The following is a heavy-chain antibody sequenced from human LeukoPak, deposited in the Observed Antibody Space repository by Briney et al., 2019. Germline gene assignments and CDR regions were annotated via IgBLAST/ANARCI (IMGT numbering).Heavy chain of an antibody. CDR2: INPSGGST. D-gene: IGHD6-6*01. CDR1: GYTFTSYY. CDR3: ATSIAARGYFDY. V-gene: IGHV1-46*01. J-gene: IGHJ4*02. Sequence: ASVKVSCKASGYTFTSYYMHWVRQAPGQGLEWMGIINPSGGSTSYAQRFQGRVTMTRDTSTSTVYMELSSLRSEDTAVYYCATSIAARGYFDYWGQGTLVTVSS.